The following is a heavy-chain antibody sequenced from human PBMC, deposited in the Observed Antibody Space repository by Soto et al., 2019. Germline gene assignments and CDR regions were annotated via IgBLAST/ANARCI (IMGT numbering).Heavy chain of an antibody. D-gene: IGHD5-12*01. J-gene: IGHJ3*01. Sequence: QVQLMQSGTEVKEPGASVNLSCKASGYTFSSFYIHWVRQAPGQGLDWVGIMNPSGDRTNYAQNFQGRVTMTRDTAMSTVYMELSSPRSEDTALYYCARGRGYSGDDLQEDGFDVWGQGTMVTVS. CDR3: ARGRGYSGDDLQEDGFDV. CDR2: MNPSGDRT. V-gene: IGHV1-46*01. CDR1: GYTFSSFY.